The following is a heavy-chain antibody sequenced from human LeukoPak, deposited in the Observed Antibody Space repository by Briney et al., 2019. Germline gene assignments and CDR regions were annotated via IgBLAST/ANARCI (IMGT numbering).Heavy chain of an antibody. Sequence: PGGSLRLSCAASGFTFSGSAIHWVRQSSGKGLEWVGHIDEKDNFYATTSAASVTGRFTISRDDSKNTAYLQMNSLKTEDTAQYYCTRDSGTYNWLDPWGQGTLVTVSS. CDR2: IDEKDNFYAT. D-gene: IGHD1-26*01. CDR3: TRDSGTYNWLDP. J-gene: IGHJ5*02. V-gene: IGHV3-73*01. CDR1: GFTFSGSA.